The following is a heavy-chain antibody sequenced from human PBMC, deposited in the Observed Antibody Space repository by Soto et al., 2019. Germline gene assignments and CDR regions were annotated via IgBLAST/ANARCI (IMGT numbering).Heavy chain of an antibody. Sequence: QVQLQESGPGLVKPSETLSLNCTVSGGSISSYYWSWIRQPPGKGLEWIGHIYYSGSTNYNPSLKSRVTISVETYKNQFSLKLSSVTAADTAVYYCARRYGGAFDIWGQGTMVTVSS. J-gene: IGHJ3*02. D-gene: IGHD3-10*01. V-gene: IGHV4-59*08. CDR1: GGSISSYY. CDR2: IYYSGST. CDR3: ARRYGGAFDI.